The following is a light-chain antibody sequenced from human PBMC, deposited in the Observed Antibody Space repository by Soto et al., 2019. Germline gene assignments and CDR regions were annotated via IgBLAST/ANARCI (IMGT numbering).Light chain of an antibody. V-gene: IGKV1-5*01. J-gene: IGKJ1*01. CDR3: QQYNTYPWT. CDR1: QSISSW. Sequence: IQMTQSPATLSASVGDRATITCRASQSISSWLAWYQQKPGKVPKLLIDDASSLESGVPSRFSGSGSGTEFTLTISSLQPDDFATYYCQQYNTYPWTFGQGTKVDIK. CDR2: DAS.